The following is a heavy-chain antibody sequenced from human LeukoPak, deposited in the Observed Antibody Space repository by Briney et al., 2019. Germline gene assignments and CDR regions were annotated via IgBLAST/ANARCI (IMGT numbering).Heavy chain of an antibody. J-gene: IGHJ4*02. V-gene: IGHV4-4*07. D-gene: IGHD3-22*01. CDR2: IYTSGTI. CDR1: GGSISSYY. Sequence: SETLSLTCTVSGGSISSYYWSWIRQPAGKGLEWIGRIYTSGTINYNPSLKSRVTMSVDTSKNQFSLNLSSVTAADTAVYYCARDRPYVSSGYFYVFDCWGQGTLVTVSS. CDR3: ARDRPYVSSGYFYVFDC.